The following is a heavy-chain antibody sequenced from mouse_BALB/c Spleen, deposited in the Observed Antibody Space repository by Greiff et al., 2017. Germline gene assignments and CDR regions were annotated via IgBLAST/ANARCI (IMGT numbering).Heavy chain of an antibody. Sequence: QVQLQQSGPELVKPGASVKISCKASGYSFTSYYIHWVKQRPGQGLEWIGWIFPGSGNTKYNEKFKGKATLTADTSSSTAYMQLSSLTSEDSAVYFCAREVLMGFAYWGQGTLVTVSA. CDR2: IFPGSGNT. CDR1: GYSFTSYY. CDR3: AREVLMGFAY. J-gene: IGHJ3*01. V-gene: IGHV1-66*01. D-gene: IGHD2-3*01.